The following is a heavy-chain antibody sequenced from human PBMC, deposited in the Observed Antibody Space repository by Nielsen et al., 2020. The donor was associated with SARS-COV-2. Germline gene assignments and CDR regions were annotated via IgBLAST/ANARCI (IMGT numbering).Heavy chain of an antibody. D-gene: IGHD6-19*01. CDR3: ARDQIAVDEGAFDY. V-gene: IGHV3-21*01. Sequence: GGSLRLSCAASGFTFSSYSMNWVRQAPGKGLEWVSSISSSSSYIYYADSVKGRFTISRDNAKNSLYLQMSSLRAEDTAVYYCARDQIAVDEGAFDYWGQGTLVTVSS. J-gene: IGHJ4*02. CDR1: GFTFSSYS. CDR2: ISSSSSYI.